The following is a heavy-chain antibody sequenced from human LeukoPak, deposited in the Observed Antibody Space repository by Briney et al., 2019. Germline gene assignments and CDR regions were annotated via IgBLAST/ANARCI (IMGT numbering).Heavy chain of an antibody. Sequence: GASVKVSCKASGYTFTSYGISWVRQAPGQGLEWIGWISTYNGNTNYAQKLQGRVTMTTDTSTSTAYMELRSLRSDDTAVYYCARETPYCSSTSCYNRDSDNWFDPWGQGTLVTVSS. V-gene: IGHV1-18*01. CDR2: ISTYNGNT. J-gene: IGHJ5*02. CDR3: ARETPYCSSTSCYNRDSDNWFDP. CDR1: GYTFTSYG. D-gene: IGHD2-2*02.